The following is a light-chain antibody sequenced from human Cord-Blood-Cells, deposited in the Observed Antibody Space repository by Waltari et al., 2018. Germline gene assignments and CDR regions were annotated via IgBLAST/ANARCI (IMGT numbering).Light chain of an antibody. Sequence: DIVMTQTPLSLSVTPGQPASISCKSSQSLLHSDGKTYLYWYLQKPGQSPQLLIYEVSSLVCGVPDRFSGSGSGTDFTLKISRVEAEDVGVYYCMQGIHHLTFGGGTKVEIK. J-gene: IGKJ4*02. CDR2: EVS. V-gene: IGKV2-29*02. CDR1: QSLLHSDGKTY. CDR3: MQGIHHLT.